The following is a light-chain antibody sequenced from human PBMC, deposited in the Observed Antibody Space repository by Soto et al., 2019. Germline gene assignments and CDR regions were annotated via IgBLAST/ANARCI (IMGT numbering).Light chain of an antibody. J-gene: IGKJ1*01. CDR1: QSVSSNY. V-gene: IGKV3-20*01. CDR3: QQYGGSPRT. CDR2: GAS. Sequence: EIVLTQSPGTLSLSPGERATLSCRASQSVSSNYLAWYQQKPGQAPRLLIYGASSRATGIPDRFSGSGSGTDSTLTISGLEPEDFAVYYCQQYGGSPRTFGQGTKVEIK.